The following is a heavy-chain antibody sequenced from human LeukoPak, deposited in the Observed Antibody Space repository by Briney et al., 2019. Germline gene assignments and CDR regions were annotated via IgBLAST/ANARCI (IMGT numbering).Heavy chain of an antibody. D-gene: IGHD4-17*01. CDR1: GDSISSSSYY. CDR2: IYYSGTT. CDR3: ARVSVTTETDWFDP. V-gene: IGHV4-39*07. Sequence: PSETLSLTCTVSGDSISSSSYYWGWIRQPPGKGLEWIGSIYYSGTTYYNPSLQSRLTISVDTSKNQFSLKLSSVTAADTAVYYCARVSVTTETDWFDPWGQGTLVTVSS. J-gene: IGHJ5*02.